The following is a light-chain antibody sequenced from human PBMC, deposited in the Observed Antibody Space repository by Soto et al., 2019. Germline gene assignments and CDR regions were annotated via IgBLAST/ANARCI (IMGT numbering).Light chain of an antibody. CDR2: LGS. Sequence: DIVMTQTPLSSPVTLGQPASISCRSSQSLVYSDGNTYLSWLQQRPGQPPRLLIYLGSNRASGVPDXLSGSGSGTDFTLKISRAEAEDVGVYYCMQALQTPLTFGGGTKVDIK. CDR1: QSLVYSDGNTY. J-gene: IGKJ4*01. CDR3: MQALQTPLT. V-gene: IGKV2-24*01.